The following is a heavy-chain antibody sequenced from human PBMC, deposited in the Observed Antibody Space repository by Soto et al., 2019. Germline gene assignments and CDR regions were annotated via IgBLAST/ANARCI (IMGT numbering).Heavy chain of an antibody. Sequence: EVQLLESGGGLVQPGGSLRLSCAASGFTFSSNGMSWVRQAPGKGLEWVSGITDSGGSTYYADSVKGRFTISRDNSKNTLYLQMHSLRAEDTALYYCTRGARADSGYDKFDYWGQGTLVTVSS. V-gene: IGHV3-23*01. J-gene: IGHJ4*02. CDR1: GFTFSSNG. D-gene: IGHD5-12*01. CDR3: TRGARADSGYDKFDY. CDR2: ITDSGGST.